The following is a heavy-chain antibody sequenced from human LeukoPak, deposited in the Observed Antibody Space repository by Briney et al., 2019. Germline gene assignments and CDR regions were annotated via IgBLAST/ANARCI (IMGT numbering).Heavy chain of an antibody. CDR2: IYSGGST. J-gene: IGHJ3*02. D-gene: IGHD3-22*01. CDR3: ARDLGSGSHDAFDI. V-gene: IGHV3-66*01. Sequence: GSLRLSCAASGFPGSSNYMGWVRQAPGKGLEWVSVIYSGGSTYYADSVKGRFTISRDNSKTTLYLQMNSLRAEDTAVYYCARDLGSGSHDAFDIWGQGTMVTVSS. CDR1: GFPGSSNY.